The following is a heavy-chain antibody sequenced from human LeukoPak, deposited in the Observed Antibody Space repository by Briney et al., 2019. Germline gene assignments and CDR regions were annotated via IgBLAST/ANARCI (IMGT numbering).Heavy chain of an antibody. CDR2: IYHSGST. CDR3: ASALQLGSYFNY. D-gene: IGHD5-24*01. Sequence: ASETLSLTCAVSGGSISSSNWWSWVRQPPGKGLEWIGEIYHSGSTNYNPSLKSRVTISVDKSKNQFSLKLSSVTAADTAVYYCASALQLGSYFNYWGQGTLVTVSS. CDR1: GGSISSSNW. J-gene: IGHJ4*02. V-gene: IGHV4-4*02.